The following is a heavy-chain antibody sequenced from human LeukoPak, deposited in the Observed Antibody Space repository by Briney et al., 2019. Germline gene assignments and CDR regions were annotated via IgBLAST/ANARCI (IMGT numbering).Heavy chain of an antibody. Sequence: PGGSLRLSCAASGFTFNIHAMTWARQAPGRGLEWVSVIRPNGDTTFYADSVKGRFTISRDNSKNMVFLQMDSLGAEDMAVYYCARNWGLDYWGQGTLVTVSS. D-gene: IGHD7-27*01. CDR3: ARNWGLDY. CDR2: IRPNGDTT. J-gene: IGHJ4*02. V-gene: IGHV3-23*01. CDR1: GFTFNIHA.